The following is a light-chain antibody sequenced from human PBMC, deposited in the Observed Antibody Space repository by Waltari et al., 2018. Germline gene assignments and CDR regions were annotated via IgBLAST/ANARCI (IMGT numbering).Light chain of an antibody. J-gene: IGKJ4*01. CDR1: QSISSY. CDR2: AAS. CDR3: QQSYSTPPLT. V-gene: IGKV1-39*01. Sequence: DIQMTQSPSSLSASVGDRVTITCRASQSISSYLNWYQQNPGKAPKLLIYAASSLQSGVPSRFSGSGSGTDFTLTISSLQPEDFATYYWQQSYSTPPLTFGGGTKVEIK.